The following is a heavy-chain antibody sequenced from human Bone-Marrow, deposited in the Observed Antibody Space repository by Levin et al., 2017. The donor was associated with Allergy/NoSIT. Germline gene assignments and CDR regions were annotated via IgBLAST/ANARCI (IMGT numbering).Heavy chain of an antibody. CDR3: ARGGGDYVGGNYRYQTPPPP. J-gene: IGHJ5*02. CDR1: GTSFSGYY. V-gene: IGHV4-34*01. Sequence: SQTLSLTCAVSGTSFSGYYWSWIRQPPGKGLEWIGEINHSGSTNYNPSLSSRVTISVDASKNQFSLRLTSVTAADTAMYYCARGGGDYVGGNYRYQTPPPPWGQGTLVIVSS. CDR2: INHSGST. D-gene: IGHD3-16*02.